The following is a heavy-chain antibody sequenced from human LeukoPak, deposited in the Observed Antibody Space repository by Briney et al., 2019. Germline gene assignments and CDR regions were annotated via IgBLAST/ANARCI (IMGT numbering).Heavy chain of an antibody. V-gene: IGHV4-39*01. CDR1: GGSISSGTYY. J-gene: IGHJ5*02. CDR3: ASRNWGSGIRTWFDP. D-gene: IGHD3-16*01. Sequence: SETLSLTCTVSGGSISSGTYYWGWIRQPPGKGLEWIGDIYYTENTYYNPSLKSRVTISVDTSKNQFSLKLSSVTAADTAVYYCASRNWGSGIRTWFDPWGQGTLVTVSS. CDR2: IYYTENT.